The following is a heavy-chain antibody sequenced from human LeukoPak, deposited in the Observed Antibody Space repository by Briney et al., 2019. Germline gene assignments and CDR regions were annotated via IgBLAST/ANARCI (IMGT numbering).Heavy chain of an antibody. Sequence: GESLKISCQGSGYSFSSYWINWVRQMPGKGLEWVGIIYPGDSHTRYNPSFQGQVTISADKSISTAYLQWNSLKASDTALYYCARGNHYLETSGSPFDYWGQGTLVTVSS. CDR2: IYPGDSHT. D-gene: IGHD3-22*01. CDR1: GYSFSSYW. J-gene: IGHJ4*02. V-gene: IGHV5-51*01. CDR3: ARGNHYLETSGSPFDY.